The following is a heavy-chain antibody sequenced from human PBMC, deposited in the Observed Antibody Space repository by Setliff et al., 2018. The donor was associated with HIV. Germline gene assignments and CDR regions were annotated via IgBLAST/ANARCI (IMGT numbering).Heavy chain of an antibody. D-gene: IGHD6-6*01. V-gene: IGHV1-46*01. CDR3: TRWYGFHSSSSVLGF. CDR2: INPSGGST. CDR1: GYTFTSYY. J-gene: IGHJ4*02. Sequence: ASVKVSCKASGYTFTSYYMHWVRQAPGQGLEWMGVINPSGGSTSYAQRFQGRVTMSRDTSTSTVYMELSSLRSEDTAVYYCTRWYGFHSSSSVLGFWGQGTLVTVSS.